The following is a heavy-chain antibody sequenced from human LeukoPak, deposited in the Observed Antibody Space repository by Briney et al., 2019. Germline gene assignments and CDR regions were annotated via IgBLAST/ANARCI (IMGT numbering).Heavy chain of an antibody. CDR1: GGSISSYY. CDR3: ARVRSRLMGLDFDY. D-gene: IGHD4-17*01. V-gene: IGHV4-59*01. Sequence: SETLSLTCTVSGGSISSYYWSWIRQPPGKGLEWIGYIYYSGSTSYNPSLKSRVTISVDTSKNQFSLKLSSVTAADTAVYYCARVRSRLMGLDFDYWGQGTLVTVSS. CDR2: IYYSGST. J-gene: IGHJ4*02.